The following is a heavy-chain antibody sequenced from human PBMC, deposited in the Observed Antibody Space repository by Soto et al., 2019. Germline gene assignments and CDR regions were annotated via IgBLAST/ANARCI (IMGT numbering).Heavy chain of an antibody. CDR3: ARAGYYDILTGYLYNWFDP. CDR1: GHTFTSYG. CDR2: ISAYNGNT. Sequence: GASVKVSCKASGHTFTSYGISWVRQAPGQGLEWMGWISAYNGNTNYAQKLRGRVTMTTDTSTSTAYMELRSLRSDDTAVYYCARAGYYDILTGYLYNWFDPWGQGTLVTVSS. V-gene: IGHV1-18*01. D-gene: IGHD3-9*01. J-gene: IGHJ5*02.